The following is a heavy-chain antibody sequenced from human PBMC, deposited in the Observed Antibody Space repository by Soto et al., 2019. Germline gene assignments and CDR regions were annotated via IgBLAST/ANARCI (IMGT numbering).Heavy chain of an antibody. CDR1: GGTFSSYA. V-gene: IGHV1-69*01. Sequence: QVQLVQSGAEVKKPGSSVKVSCKASGGTFSSYAISWVRQAPGQGLEWMGGIIPIFGTANYAQKFQGRVTITADESTSTAYMELSSLRSEDTAVYYCAGAPRTGYSSRWYEGRWFDPWGQGTLVTVSS. D-gene: IGHD6-19*01. CDR3: AGAPRTGYSSRWYEGRWFDP. CDR2: IIPIFGTA. J-gene: IGHJ5*02.